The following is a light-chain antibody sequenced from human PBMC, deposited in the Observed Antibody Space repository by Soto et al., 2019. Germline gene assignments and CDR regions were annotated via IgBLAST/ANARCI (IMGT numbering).Light chain of an antibody. CDR3: QQGHDWPLT. Sequence: EIVMTQSPATLSVSPGERATLSCRASQSISGELAWYQQRPGQPPRLLIYGVSTRATGVPDRFSGSGSGSDFTLPISGLQSEDFAVYYCQQGHDWPLTFRQGIRLDI. CDR1: QSISGE. J-gene: IGKJ2*01. V-gene: IGKV3-15*01. CDR2: GVS.